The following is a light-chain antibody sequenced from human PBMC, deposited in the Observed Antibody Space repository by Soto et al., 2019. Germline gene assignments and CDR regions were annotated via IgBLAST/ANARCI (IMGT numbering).Light chain of an antibody. J-gene: IGKJ5*01. V-gene: IGKV3-11*01. CDR2: DAS. CDR3: QHYGTSFA. Sequence: EIVLTQSPATLSLSPGERATLSCRASQSVSSYLAWYQQKPGQAPRLLIYDASNRATGIPARFSGSGSGTDFTLTISRLGPDDFAVYYCQHYGTSFAFGQGTRLEIK. CDR1: QSVSSY.